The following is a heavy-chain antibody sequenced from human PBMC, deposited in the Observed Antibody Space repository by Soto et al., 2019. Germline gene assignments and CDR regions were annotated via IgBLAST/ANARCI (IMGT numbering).Heavy chain of an antibody. CDR2: INWNGGST. V-gene: IGHV3-20*04. Sequence: EVQLAESGGGVVRPGGSLRLSCAASGFTFDDNGMSWVRQAPGKGLEWVSGINWNGGSTGYADSVKGRFTISRDNAKNPLYLKMNSLRAEDTALYYCARGRGYSYGWYFDYWGQGTLVTVSS. D-gene: IGHD5-18*01. CDR3: ARGRGYSYGWYFDY. J-gene: IGHJ4*02. CDR1: GFTFDDNG.